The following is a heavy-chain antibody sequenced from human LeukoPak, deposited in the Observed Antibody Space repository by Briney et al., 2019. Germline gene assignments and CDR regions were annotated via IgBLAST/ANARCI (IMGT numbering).Heavy chain of an antibody. Sequence: ASVKVSCKASGYTFTGYYMHWVRQAPGQGLEWMGWINPNSGGTNYAQKFQGRVTMTRDTSISTAYMELSRLRSDDTAVYYCARDNDVGVVAATLTARFDYWGQGTLVTVSS. CDR1: GYTFTGYY. V-gene: IGHV1-2*02. D-gene: IGHD2-15*01. CDR3: ARDNDVGVVAATLTARFDY. CDR2: INPNSGGT. J-gene: IGHJ4*02.